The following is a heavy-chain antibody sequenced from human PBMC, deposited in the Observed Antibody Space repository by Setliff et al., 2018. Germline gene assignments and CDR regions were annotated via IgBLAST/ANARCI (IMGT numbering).Heavy chain of an antibody. CDR3: ARGPLVGTTEYYLDY. Sequence: GGSLRLSCVASGFTFSSYAVSWVRQAPGKGLEWVSTVNDNGRRTYYPNSVKGQFTISRDNSMNTLYLQMNSLRAEDTAVYYCARGPLVGTTEYYLDYWGQGTLVTVSS. J-gene: IGHJ4*02. CDR2: VNDNGRRT. V-gene: IGHV3-23*01. D-gene: IGHD1-26*01. CDR1: GFTFSSYA.